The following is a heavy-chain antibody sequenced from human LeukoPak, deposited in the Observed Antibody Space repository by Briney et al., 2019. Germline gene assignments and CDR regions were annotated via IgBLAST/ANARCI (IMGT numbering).Heavy chain of an antibody. J-gene: IGHJ4*02. Sequence: GGSLRLSCAASGFTFSSYAMSWVRQAPGKGLEWVSAISGSGGSTYYADSVKGRFTISRDNSKNTLYLQMNSLRAEDTAVYYCAKDQIGSTSFSAADKYYFDYWGQGTLVTVSS. CDR1: GFTFSSYA. V-gene: IGHV3-23*01. CDR3: AKDQIGSTSFSAADKYYFDY. D-gene: IGHD2-2*01. CDR2: ISGSGGST.